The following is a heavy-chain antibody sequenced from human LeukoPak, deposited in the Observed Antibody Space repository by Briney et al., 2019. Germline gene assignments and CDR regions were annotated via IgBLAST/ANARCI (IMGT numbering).Heavy chain of an antibody. CDR2: IILVLGTA. CDR3: ARATVTTFNWFDP. J-gene: IGHJ5*02. V-gene: IGHV1-69*13. Sequence: SVKVSCKASGGTFSSYAISWVRQAPGQGLEWMGGIILVLGTAKYAQKFQGRVTITADESTSTAYMELSSLRSEDTAVYYCARATVTTFNWFDPWGQGTLVTVSS. D-gene: IGHD4-17*01. CDR1: GGTFSSYA.